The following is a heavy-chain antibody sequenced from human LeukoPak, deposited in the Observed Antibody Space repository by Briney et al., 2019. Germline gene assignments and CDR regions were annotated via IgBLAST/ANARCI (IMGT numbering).Heavy chain of an antibody. CDR1: GYTFTSYG. V-gene: IGHV1-18*01. Sequence: ASVKVSCKASGYTFTSYGISWVRQAPGQGLEWMGWISAYNGNTNYAQKLQGRVTMTTDTSTSTAYMELRSLRSDGTAVYYCARSYGDYHTEHYYGMDVWGQGTTVTVSS. CDR3: ARSYGDYHTEHYYGMDV. D-gene: IGHD4-17*01. CDR2: ISAYNGNT. J-gene: IGHJ6*02.